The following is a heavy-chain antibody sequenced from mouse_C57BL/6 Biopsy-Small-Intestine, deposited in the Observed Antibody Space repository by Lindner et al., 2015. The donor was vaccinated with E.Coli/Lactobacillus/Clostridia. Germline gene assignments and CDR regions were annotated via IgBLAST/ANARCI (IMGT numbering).Heavy chain of an antibody. D-gene: IGHD2-3*01. CDR2: IYPRSGNT. CDR1: GYIFTSYG. CDR3: ARDRYDGYYGAY. V-gene: IGHV1-81*01. Sequence: QLQESGAELARPGASVKLSCKASGYIFTSYGISWVKQRTGQGLEWIGEIYPRSGNTYYNEKFKGKATLTADKSSSTAYMELRSLTSEDSAVYFCARDRYDGYYGAYWGQGTLVTVSA. J-gene: IGHJ3*01.